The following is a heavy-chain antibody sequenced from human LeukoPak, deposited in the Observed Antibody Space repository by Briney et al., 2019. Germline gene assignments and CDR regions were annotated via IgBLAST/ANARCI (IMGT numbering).Heavy chain of an antibody. CDR1: GFTVSSDY. J-gene: IGHJ4*02. Sequence: GGSLRLSCAASGFTVSSDYMSWVRQAPGKGLEWVSVIYSGGSTYYADSVKGRFTISRDKSKNTVYLQMNSLRAEDTAVYYCARGQQIAYWGQGTLVTVSS. V-gene: IGHV3-53*01. CDR3: ARGQQIAY. D-gene: IGHD6-6*01. CDR2: IYSGGST.